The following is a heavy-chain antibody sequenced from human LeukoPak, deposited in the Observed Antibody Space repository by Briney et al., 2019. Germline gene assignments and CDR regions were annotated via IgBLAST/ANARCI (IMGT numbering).Heavy chain of an antibody. J-gene: IGHJ6*02. Sequence: PGGSLRLSCAASGFTFSSYGMHWVRQAPGKGLEWVAVIWFDGSNKYYADSVKGRFAISRDNSKSLLFLQLNSLRAEDTALYYCARDLHYYVAVDVWGQGTTVTVSS. D-gene: IGHD3-10*02. CDR2: IWFDGSNK. CDR3: ARDLHYYVAVDV. CDR1: GFTFSSYG. V-gene: IGHV3-33*01.